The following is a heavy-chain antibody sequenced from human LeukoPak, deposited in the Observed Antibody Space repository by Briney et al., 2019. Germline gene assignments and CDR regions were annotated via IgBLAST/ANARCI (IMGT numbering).Heavy chain of an antibody. CDR2: IYSSGNT. Sequence: SETLSLTCSVSGGSISSYFWSWIRQPAGKGLEWIGRIYSSGNTNYNPSLKSRVTMSVDTSKNQFSLKLSSVTAADTAVYYCARHGGSYDFDFWGQGTLVTVSS. J-gene: IGHJ4*02. CDR3: ARHGGSYDFDF. CDR1: GGSISSYF. D-gene: IGHD1-26*01. V-gene: IGHV4-4*07.